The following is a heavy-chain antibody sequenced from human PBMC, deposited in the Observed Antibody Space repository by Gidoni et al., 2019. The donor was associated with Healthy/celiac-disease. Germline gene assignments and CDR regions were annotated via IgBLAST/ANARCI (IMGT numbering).Heavy chain of an antibody. Sequence: SSYAMHWVRQAPGKGLEWVAVISYDGSNKYYADSVKGRFTISRDNSKNTPYLQMNSLRAEDTAVYYCARNGYSSSWMFDYWGQGTLVTVSS. CDR1: SSYA. J-gene: IGHJ4*01. V-gene: IGHV3-30*01. CDR2: ISYDGSNK. CDR3: ARNGYSSSWMFDY. D-gene: IGHD6-13*01.